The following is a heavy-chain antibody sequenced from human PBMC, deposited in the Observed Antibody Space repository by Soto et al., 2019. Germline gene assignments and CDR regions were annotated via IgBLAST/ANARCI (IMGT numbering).Heavy chain of an antibody. J-gene: IGHJ4*02. CDR1: GFTFSNYI. Sequence: QVQLVESGGGVVQPGRSLRLSCAASGFTFSNYIMHWVRQAPGKGLEWVAIILHDGNNKYYADSVKGRFTISRDNSENTLYLQMNSLRTEDTAIYYCARDDEGGSYCDLGYWGQGTLVTVSS. V-gene: IGHV3-30-3*01. D-gene: IGHD3-10*01. CDR2: ILHDGNNK. CDR3: ARDDEGGSYCDLGY.